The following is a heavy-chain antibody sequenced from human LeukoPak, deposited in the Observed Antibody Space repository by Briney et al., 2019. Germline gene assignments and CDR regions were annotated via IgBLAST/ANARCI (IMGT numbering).Heavy chain of an antibody. Sequence: PSQTLSLTCAISGDSVSTKSATWNWIRQSPSRGLEWLGRTYYTSKWYNDYAVSVKSRITINPDTSKNQFSLQLSSVTPEDTAVYYCAREGWFGEPPSHWFDPWGQGILVTVSS. J-gene: IGHJ5*02. V-gene: IGHV6-1*01. CDR3: AREGWFGEPPSHWFDP. CDR1: GDSVSTKSAT. CDR2: TYYTSKWYN. D-gene: IGHD3-10*01.